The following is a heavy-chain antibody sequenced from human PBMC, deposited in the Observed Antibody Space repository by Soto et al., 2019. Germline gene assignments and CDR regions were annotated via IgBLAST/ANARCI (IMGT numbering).Heavy chain of an antibody. J-gene: IGHJ6*02. CDR1: GFTFSSYG. CDR2: ISYDGSNK. Sequence: GGSLRLSCAASGFTFSSYGMHWVRQAPGKGLEWVAVISYDGSNKYYADSVKGRFTISRDNSKNTLYLQMNSLRAEDTAVYYCAKEMWFGEPHPAYYYYGMDVWGQGTTVTVSS. D-gene: IGHD3-10*01. V-gene: IGHV3-30*18. CDR3: AKEMWFGEPHPAYYYYGMDV.